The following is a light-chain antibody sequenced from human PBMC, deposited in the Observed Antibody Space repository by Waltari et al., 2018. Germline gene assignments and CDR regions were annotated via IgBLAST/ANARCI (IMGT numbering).Light chain of an antibody. Sequence: SYELTQPPSVSVSPGQTARITCSGDALPRQYTYWYQQKPGQAPVLVISQDSERPSGSPGRFSGSSSGTTVTLTISGVQAEDEADYYCQSADSSISYVVFGGGTKLTVL. CDR2: QDS. CDR1: ALPRQY. J-gene: IGLJ2*01. CDR3: QSADSSISYVV. V-gene: IGLV3-25*03.